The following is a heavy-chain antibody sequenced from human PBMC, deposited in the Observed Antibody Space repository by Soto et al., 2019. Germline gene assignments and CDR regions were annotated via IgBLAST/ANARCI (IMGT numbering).Heavy chain of an antibody. CDR3: AKQGSPGVGDIPYYFDY. CDR2: ISFDGRNK. V-gene: IGHV3-30*18. CDR1: GFTLSSYG. D-gene: IGHD1-26*01. J-gene: IGHJ4*02. Sequence: GGSLRLSCVASGFTLSSYGMHWVRQTPGKGLEWVAVISFDGRNKWSADSVKGRFTISRDNYKNTLDLQMNSLRAEDTAVYCCAKQGSPGVGDIPYYFDYWGQGTLVTVSS.